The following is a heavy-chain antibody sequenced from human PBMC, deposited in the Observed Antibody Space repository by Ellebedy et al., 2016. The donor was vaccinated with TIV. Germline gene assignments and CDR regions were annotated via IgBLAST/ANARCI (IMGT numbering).Heavy chain of an antibody. CDR2: IEDAGTET. Sequence: PGGSLRLSCAASGFTFKNYWMTWVRQAPGKGLEWVASIEDAGTETYSVDSAEGRFIISRDNAKNSLYLRINNPREEDTAVYYCARRGSRYWHFDLWGRGTQVIVSS. V-gene: IGHV3-7*03. CDR3: ARRGSRYWHFDL. CDR1: GFTFKNYW. D-gene: IGHD1-1*01. J-gene: IGHJ2*01.